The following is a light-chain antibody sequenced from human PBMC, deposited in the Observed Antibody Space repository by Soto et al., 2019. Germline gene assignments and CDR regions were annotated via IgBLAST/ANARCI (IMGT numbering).Light chain of an antibody. J-gene: IGLJ3*02. V-gene: IGLV2-23*01. CDR1: SSDVGSYNL. Sequence: QSALTQPASLSGTPGQSITISCTGTSSDVGSYNLVSWYQQHPGKAPKLMIYEASKRPSGVSSRFSGSKSGNMASLTISGLQAEDEADYYCCSYAGSSTWVFGGGTKLTVL. CDR2: EAS. CDR3: CSYAGSSTWV.